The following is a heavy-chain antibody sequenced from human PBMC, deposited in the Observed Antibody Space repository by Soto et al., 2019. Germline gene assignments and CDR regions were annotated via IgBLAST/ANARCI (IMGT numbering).Heavy chain of an antibody. J-gene: IGHJ6*02. CDR3: VMVDNYVTPTPQDV. Sequence: QVQLVQSGDEVKKPGASVKVSCKASGYIFVNYGIAWVRQAPGQGLGWMGWISPYTGNTHAATQVQGRLTMTTDTSASTAYMDLASLTSDDTAVYYCVMVDNYVTPTPQDVWGQGTTVTVSS. CDR1: GYIFVNYG. V-gene: IGHV1-18*01. D-gene: IGHD3-16*01. CDR2: ISPYTGNT.